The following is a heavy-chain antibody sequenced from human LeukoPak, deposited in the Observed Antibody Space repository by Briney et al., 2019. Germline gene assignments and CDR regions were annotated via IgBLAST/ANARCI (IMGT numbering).Heavy chain of an antibody. J-gene: IGHJ4*02. V-gene: IGHV3-23*01. CDR1: GFTFSSYG. CDR3: ARAKPKNMVRGLIMRRESRYYFDY. CDR2: ISGSGGST. D-gene: IGHD3-10*01. Sequence: GGTLRLSCAASGFTFSSYGMSWVRQAPGKGLEWVSAISGSGGSTYYADSVKGRFTISRDNSKNTLYLQMNSLRAEDTAVYYCARAKPKNMVRGLIMRRESRYYFDYWGQGTLVTVSS.